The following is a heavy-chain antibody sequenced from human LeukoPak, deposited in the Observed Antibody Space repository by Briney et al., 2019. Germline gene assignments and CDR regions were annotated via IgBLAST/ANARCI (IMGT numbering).Heavy chain of an antibody. J-gene: IGHJ4*02. Sequence: GGSLTLPCAPSGFTFGIFGMNWVRHAPGVGVECVSYFSDDVHYKYYADSVRGRFTVARNNSKNKVYLELNSLRGEDTAVYYCAKRVPYTTSSVYLDSWGQGILVTVSS. V-gene: IGHV3-23*03. CDR2: FSDDVHYK. CDR3: AKRVPYTTSSVYLDS. D-gene: IGHD1-26*01. CDR1: GFTFGIFG.